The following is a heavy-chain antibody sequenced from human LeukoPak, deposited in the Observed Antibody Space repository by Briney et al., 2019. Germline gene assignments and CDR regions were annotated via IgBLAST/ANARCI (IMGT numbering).Heavy chain of an antibody. CDR1: GFTFSSYA. D-gene: IGHD3-10*01. CDR2: IWYDGSNK. V-gene: IGHV3-33*06. CDR3: AKDYYGSGSYPNWFDP. Sequence: QPGGSLRLSCAASGFTFSSYAMHWVRQAPGKGLEWVAVIWYDGSNKDYADSVKGRFTISRDNSKNTLYLQMNSLRAEDTAVYYCAKDYYGSGSYPNWFDPWGQGTLVTVSS. J-gene: IGHJ5*02.